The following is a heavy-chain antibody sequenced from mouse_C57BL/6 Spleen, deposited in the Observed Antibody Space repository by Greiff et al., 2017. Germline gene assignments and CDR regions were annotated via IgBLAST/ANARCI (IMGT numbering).Heavy chain of an antibody. CDR1: GYTFTDYN. V-gene: IGHV1-18*01. D-gene: IGHD2-1*01. CDR2: INPNNGGT. J-gene: IGHJ2*01. Sequence: EVKLQESGPELVKPGASVKIPCKASGYTFTDYNMDWVKQSHGKSLEWIGDINPNNGGTIYNQKFKGKATLTVDKSSSTAYMELRSLTSEDTAVYYCARGDGNYDYFDYWGQGTTLTVSS. CDR3: ARGDGNYDYFDY.